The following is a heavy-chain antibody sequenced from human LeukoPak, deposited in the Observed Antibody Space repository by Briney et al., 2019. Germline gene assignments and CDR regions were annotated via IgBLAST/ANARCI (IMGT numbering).Heavy chain of an antibody. CDR3: AKTEDSSGWYFDY. V-gene: IGHV3-23*01. CDR1: GLTFSSYA. J-gene: IGHJ4*02. D-gene: IGHD6-19*01. CDR2: ISGSGGST. Sequence: GGSLRLSCAASGLTFSSYAMSWVRQAPGKGLEWVSAISGSGGSTYYADSVKGRFTISRDNSKNTLYLQMNSLRAEDTAVYYCAKTEDSSGWYFDYWGQGTLVTVSS.